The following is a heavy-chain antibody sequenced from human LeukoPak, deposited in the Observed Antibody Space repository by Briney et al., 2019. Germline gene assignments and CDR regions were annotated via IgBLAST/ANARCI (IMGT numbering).Heavy chain of an antibody. CDR3: ARARRYFDWLLYDDAFDI. D-gene: IGHD3-9*01. CDR2: IYTSGGT. CDR1: GGSISSSSYS. Sequence: SETLSLTCTVSGGSISSSSYSWGWIRQPPGKGLEWIGSIYTSGGTNYNPSLKSRVTISVDTSKNQFSLKLSSVTAADTAVYYCARARRYFDWLLYDDAFDIWGQGTMVTVSS. V-gene: IGHV4-39*07. J-gene: IGHJ3*02.